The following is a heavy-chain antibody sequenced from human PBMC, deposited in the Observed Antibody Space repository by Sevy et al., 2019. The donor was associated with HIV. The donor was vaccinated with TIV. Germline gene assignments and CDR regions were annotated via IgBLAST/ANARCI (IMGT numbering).Heavy chain of an antibody. D-gene: IGHD2-8*01. CDR2: IKSKTDGGTP. CDR1: GFTFSNAW. CDR3: LYNRWFCINGVCAAYLDY. V-gene: IGHV3-15*01. J-gene: IGHJ4*02. Sequence: GGSLRLSCAASGFTFSNAWMSWVRQAPGKGLEWVGRIKSKTDGGTPEYAAPLKGRFTISRDDSKNRLYLQMNSLKIDGTAVYYCLYNRWFCINGVCAAYLDYRGQGTLVTVSS.